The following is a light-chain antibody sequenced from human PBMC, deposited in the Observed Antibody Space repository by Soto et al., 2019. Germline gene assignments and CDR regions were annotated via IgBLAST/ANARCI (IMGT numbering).Light chain of an antibody. CDR1: QSVSSY. CDR3: HQRSSWPRGS. J-gene: IGKJ1*01. V-gene: IGKV3-11*01. CDR2: DAS. Sequence: EVVLTQSPATLSLSPGESATLSCRASQSVSSYLAWYQQKPGQGPRLLIYDASNRATGVSARFSGSGSGTDFTLTISSLETEDFEVYYCHQRSSWPRGSFVQGTKVEIK.